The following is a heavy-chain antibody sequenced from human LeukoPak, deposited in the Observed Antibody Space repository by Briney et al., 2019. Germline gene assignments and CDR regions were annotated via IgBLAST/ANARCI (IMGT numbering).Heavy chain of an antibody. CDR3: ARGPSRDYDFWSGYNGIYYYYYYYMDV. CDR1: GGTFSSYA. D-gene: IGHD3-3*01. V-gene: IGHV1-69*06. J-gene: IGHJ6*03. CDR2: IIPIFGTA. Sequence: SVKVSCKASGGTFSSYAISWVRQAPGQGLEWMGGIIPIFGTANYAQKFQGRVTITADKSTSTAYMELSSLRSEDTAVYYCARGPSRDYDFWSGYNGIYYYYYYYMDVWGKGTTVTVSS.